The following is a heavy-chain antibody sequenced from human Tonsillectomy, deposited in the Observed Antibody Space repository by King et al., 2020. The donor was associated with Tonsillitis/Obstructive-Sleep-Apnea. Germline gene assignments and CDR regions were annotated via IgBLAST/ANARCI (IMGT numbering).Heavy chain of an antibody. CDR1: GFTFTTYS. D-gene: IGHD6-6*01. Sequence: VQLVESGGGLVQPGGSLRLSCAASGFTFTTYSMNWVRQDPGKGLEWVSFISSSGTTIYYADSVKGRFTISRDNAKNSLYLQMNSLRDEDTAVYFCAREYSSSSGRAWDYWGQGTLVTVSS. J-gene: IGHJ4*02. CDR3: AREYSSSSGRAWDY. CDR2: ISSSGTTI. V-gene: IGHV3-48*02.